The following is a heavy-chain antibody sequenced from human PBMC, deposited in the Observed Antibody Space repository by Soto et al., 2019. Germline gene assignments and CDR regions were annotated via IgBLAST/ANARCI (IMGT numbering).Heavy chain of an antibody. CDR3: ARVIAGYCSSTSCPRGWFDP. CDR2: IYAGDSDT. V-gene: IGHV5-51*01. D-gene: IGHD2-2*01. J-gene: IGHJ5*02. CDR1: GYTFTDYW. Sequence: GESLRISCKCSGYTFTDYWIGWVRQMPGKGLEYMGTIYAGDSDTRYGPSFEGRVTISVDTSKNQFSLKLSSVTAADTAVYYCARVIAGYCSSTSCPRGWFDPWGQGTLVTVSS.